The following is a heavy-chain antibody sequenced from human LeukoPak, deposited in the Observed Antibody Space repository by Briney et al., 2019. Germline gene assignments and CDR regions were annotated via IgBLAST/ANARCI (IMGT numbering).Heavy chain of an antibody. CDR2: ISYDGSNK. Sequence: PGRSLRLSCAASGFTFSSYAMHWVRQAPGKGLEWVAVISYDGSNKYYADSVKGRFTISRDNSKNTLYLQMNSLRAEDTAVYYCAKSEYQLLSDAFDIWGQGTMVTVSS. J-gene: IGHJ3*02. CDR3: AKSEYQLLSDAFDI. CDR1: GFTFSSYA. D-gene: IGHD2-2*01. V-gene: IGHV3-30-3*02.